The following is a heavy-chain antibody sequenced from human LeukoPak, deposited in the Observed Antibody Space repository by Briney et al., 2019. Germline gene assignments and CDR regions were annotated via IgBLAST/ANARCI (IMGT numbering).Heavy chain of an antibody. Sequence: GGSLRLSCAASAFTFSDYTMHWVRLAPGKRLEYVSAITANGGSKYHADSVRARFTVSRDNSKNTLYLKMGSLRAEDTALYYCARGPNYSFYMDVWGKGTTVTVSS. CDR2: ITANGGSK. CDR3: ARGPNYSFYMDV. CDR1: AFTFSDYT. V-gene: IGHV3-64*02. J-gene: IGHJ6*03.